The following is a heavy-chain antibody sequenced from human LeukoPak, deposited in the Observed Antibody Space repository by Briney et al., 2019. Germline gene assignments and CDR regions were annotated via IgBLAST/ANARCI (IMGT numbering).Heavy chain of an antibody. CDR2: INHSGST. CDR3: ASNDWTGAPFDY. J-gene: IGHJ4*02. V-gene: IGHV4-34*01. Sequence: SETLSLTCAVYGGSFSGYYWSWIRQPPGKGLEWIGEINHSGSTNYNPSLKSRVTISVDTSKNQFSLKLSSVTAADTAVYYCASNDWTGAPFDYWGQGTLVTVSS. CDR1: GGSFSGYY. D-gene: IGHD1-1*01.